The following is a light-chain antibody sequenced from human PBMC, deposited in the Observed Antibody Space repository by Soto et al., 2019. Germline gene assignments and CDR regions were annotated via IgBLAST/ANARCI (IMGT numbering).Light chain of an antibody. V-gene: IGKV3-20*01. CDR1: QSVSKNF. J-gene: IGKJ4*01. CDR3: QHYGSAPPT. Sequence: EIVLTQSPGTLSLSPGERATLSCRASQSVSKNFLAWYQQKPGQAPRLLISGASTRATGLPARCSGSGSGTDFSLSFDRLEPEGFAVYFCQHYGSAPPTFGGGTNVAIK. CDR2: GAS.